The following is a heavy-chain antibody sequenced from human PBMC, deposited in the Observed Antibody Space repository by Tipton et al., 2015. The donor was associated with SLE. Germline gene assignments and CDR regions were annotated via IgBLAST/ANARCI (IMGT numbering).Heavy chain of an antibody. V-gene: IGHV4-59*11. CDR1: GGSISSHS. CDR3: ARDRGFVAFDI. D-gene: IGHD3-10*01. J-gene: IGHJ3*02. CDR2: IYYSGST. Sequence: TLSLTCTVSGGSISSHSWSWIRQPPGKGLEWIGYIYYSGSTNYNPPLKSRVTISVDTSKNQFSLKLSSVTAADTAVYYCARDRGFVAFDIWGQGTMVTVSS.